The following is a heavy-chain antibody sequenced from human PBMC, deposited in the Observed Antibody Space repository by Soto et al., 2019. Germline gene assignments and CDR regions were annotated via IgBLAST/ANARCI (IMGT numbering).Heavy chain of an antibody. Sequence: QVQLQDSGPGLVKPSGTLSLTCAVSVGAISSSSWWSWVRKPPGKGLEWIGEIYHDGNTNYNPSLKSRVTVSLHKSKNQFSLKLSSVNAADTAVYYCARAYSYGVFDYWGQGTLVTVSS. J-gene: IGHJ4*02. CDR2: IYHDGNT. CDR1: VGAISSSSW. CDR3: ARAYSYGVFDY. D-gene: IGHD5-18*01. V-gene: IGHV4-4*02.